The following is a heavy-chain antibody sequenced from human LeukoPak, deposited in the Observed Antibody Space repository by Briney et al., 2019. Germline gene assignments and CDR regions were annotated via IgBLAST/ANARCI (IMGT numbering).Heavy chain of an antibody. CDR2: INSDGSST. D-gene: IGHD2-15*01. CDR3: EGRATGLLEY. J-gene: IGHJ4*02. Sequence: PGGSLRLSCAASGFTFSSYWMHWVRQAPGKGLVWVSRINSDGSSTSYADSVKGRFTISRDNAKNTVYLQMNSLRDEDTAVYYCEGRATGLLEYWGQGSLVTVSS. V-gene: IGHV3-74*01. CDR1: GFTFSSYW.